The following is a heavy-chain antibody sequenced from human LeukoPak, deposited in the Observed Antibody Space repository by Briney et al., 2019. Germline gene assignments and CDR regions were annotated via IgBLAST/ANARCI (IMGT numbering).Heavy chain of an antibody. Sequence: GGSLRLSCAASGFTVSSNYMSWVRQAPGKGLEWVSVIYSGGTTYYADSVKGRFTISRDNSKNTLYLQMNSLRAEDTAVHYCGKDLGYCSSTSCSYYYYMDVWGKGTTVTVSS. V-gene: IGHV3-53*01. D-gene: IGHD2-2*01. CDR2: IYSGGTT. CDR3: GKDLGYCSSTSCSYYYYMDV. CDR1: GFTVSSNY. J-gene: IGHJ6*03.